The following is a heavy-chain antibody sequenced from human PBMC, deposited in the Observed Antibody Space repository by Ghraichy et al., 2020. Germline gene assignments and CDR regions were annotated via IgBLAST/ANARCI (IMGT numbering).Heavy chain of an antibody. V-gene: IGHV3-23*01. D-gene: IGHD1-26*01. CDR3: ANDRSGWSYYLGFFQH. CDR1: GFTFNSHA. Sequence: LSLTCAASGFTFNSHALSWVRQAPGKGLEWVSATSGDADRTYYADSVKGRFTISRDFSRITVYLQMNSLRTQDTAAYVCANDRSGWSYYLGFFQHWGQGTLVTVSS. J-gene: IGHJ1*01. CDR2: TSGDADRT.